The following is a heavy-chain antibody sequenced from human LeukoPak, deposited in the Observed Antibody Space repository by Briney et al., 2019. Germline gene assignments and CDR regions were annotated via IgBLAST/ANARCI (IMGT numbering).Heavy chain of an antibody. CDR3: ARVRITMIVVVIPPLDY. D-gene: IGHD3-22*01. J-gene: IGHJ4*02. Sequence: GGSLRLSCAASGFTFSSYEMNWVRQAPGKGLEWVSYISSSGSTIYYADSVKGRFTISRDNAKNSLYLQMNSLRVEDTAVYYCARVRITMIVVVIPPLDYWGQGTLVTVSS. CDR2: ISSSGSTI. V-gene: IGHV3-48*03. CDR1: GFTFSSYE.